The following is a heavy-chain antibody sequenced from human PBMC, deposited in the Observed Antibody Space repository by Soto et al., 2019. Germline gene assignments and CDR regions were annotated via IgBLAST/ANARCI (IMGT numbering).Heavy chain of an antibody. D-gene: IGHD3-9*01. J-gene: IGHJ4*02. V-gene: IGHV3-9*01. CDR3: ASGRGYDILTGYYPYFDY. Sequence: EVQLVESGGGLVQSGTSLRLSCAASGLTFDDYAMHWVRQAPGKDLEWVSGISWNSGSIGYADPVKGRFTISRDNAKNSLYLQMNSLRAGDTALYYCASGRGYDILTGYYPYFDYWGQGTLVTVSS. CDR1: GLTFDDYA. CDR2: ISWNSGSI.